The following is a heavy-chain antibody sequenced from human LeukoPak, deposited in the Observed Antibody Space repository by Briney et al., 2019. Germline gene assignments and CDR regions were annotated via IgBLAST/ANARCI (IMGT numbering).Heavy chain of an antibody. D-gene: IGHD3-22*01. CDR2: IYYSGST. J-gene: IGHJ3*02. Sequence: SETLSLTCTVSGGSISSYYWSWIRQPPGKELEWIGYIYYSGSTNYNPSLKSRVTISVDTSKNQFSLKLSSVTAADTAVYYCARGDSSGYENAFDIWGQGTMVTVSS. CDR1: GGSISSYY. CDR3: ARGDSSGYENAFDI. V-gene: IGHV4-59*01.